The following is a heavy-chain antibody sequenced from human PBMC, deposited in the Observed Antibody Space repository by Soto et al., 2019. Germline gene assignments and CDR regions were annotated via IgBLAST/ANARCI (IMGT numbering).Heavy chain of an antibody. J-gene: IGHJ4*02. CDR2: ISSSSSTI. D-gene: IGHD5-18*01. Sequence: EVQLVESGGGLVQPGGSLRLSCAASGFTFRSYSMNWVRQATGKGLEWVSYISSSSSTIYYADSVKGRFTISRDNAKNSLYLQMNSLRAEDTAVYYCARDSGYSYGPLDYWGQGTLVTVSS. CDR1: GFTFRSYS. V-gene: IGHV3-48*01. CDR3: ARDSGYSYGPLDY.